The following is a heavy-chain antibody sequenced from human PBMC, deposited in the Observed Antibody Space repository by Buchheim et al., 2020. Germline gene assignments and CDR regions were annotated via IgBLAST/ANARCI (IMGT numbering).Heavy chain of an antibody. D-gene: IGHD3-22*01. CDR2: INPNSGGT. Sequence: QVQLVQSGAEVKKPGASVKVSCKASGYTFTGYYMHWVRQAPGQGLEWMGWINPNSGGTNYAQKFQGRVTMTRDTSISTAYMELSRLRSDDTAVYYCARGTSYYDSSGYFFVVPNEAKTDAFDIWGQGT. CDR3: ARGTSYYDSSGYFFVVPNEAKTDAFDI. CDR1: GYTFTGYY. V-gene: IGHV1-2*02. J-gene: IGHJ3*02.